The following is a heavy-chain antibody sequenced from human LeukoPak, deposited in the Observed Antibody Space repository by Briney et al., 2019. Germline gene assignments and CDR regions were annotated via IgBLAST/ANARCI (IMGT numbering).Heavy chain of an antibody. J-gene: IGHJ4*02. Sequence: SETLSLTCTVSGGSISSSSYYWGWIRQPPGTGLEWIGSIYYSGSTYYNPSLKSRVTISVDTSKNQFSLKLSSVTAADTAVYYCARGDRYYDSSGYYIDYWGQGTLVTVSS. CDR2: IYYSGST. D-gene: IGHD3-22*01. CDR1: GGSISSSSYY. V-gene: IGHV4-39*07. CDR3: ARGDRYYDSSGYYIDY.